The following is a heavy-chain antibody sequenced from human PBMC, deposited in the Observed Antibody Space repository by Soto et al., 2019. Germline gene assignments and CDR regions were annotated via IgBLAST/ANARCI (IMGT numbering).Heavy chain of an antibody. CDR1: GFSLTTSGVG. V-gene: IGHV2-5*01. J-gene: IGHJ5*02. CDR2: IYWNDDK. Sequence: SGPTLVNPTQTLTLTCTFSGFSLTTSGVGVGWIRQPPGKALEWLALIYWNDDKRYSPSLRGRLTITKDTSKNQVVLAMTNMDPVDTATYYCAHHTITPATNWFDPWGRGTPVTVSS. D-gene: IGHD1-20*01. CDR3: AHHTITPATNWFDP.